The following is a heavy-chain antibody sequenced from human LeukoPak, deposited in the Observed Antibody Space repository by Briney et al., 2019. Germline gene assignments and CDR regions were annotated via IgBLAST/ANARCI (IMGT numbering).Heavy chain of an antibody. CDR1: GGSISSYY. CDR2: IYTSGST. CDR3: ARHPGYGDHYYFDY. Sequence: PSETLSLTCTVSGGSISSYYWSWIRQPAGKGLEWIGRIYTSGSTNYNPSLKSRVTISVDTSKNQFSLKLSSVTAADTAVYYCARHPGYGDHYYFDYWGQGTLVTVSS. V-gene: IGHV4-4*07. J-gene: IGHJ4*02. D-gene: IGHD4-17*01.